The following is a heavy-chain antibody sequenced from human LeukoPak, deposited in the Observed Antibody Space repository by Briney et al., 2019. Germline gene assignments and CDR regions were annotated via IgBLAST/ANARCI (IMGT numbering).Heavy chain of an antibody. CDR1: GGSISSSSYY. Sequence: SETLSLTCTVSGGSISSSSYYWGWIRQPPGKGLEWIGSIYYSGSTYYNPSLKSRVTISVDTSKNQFSLKLSSVTAADTAVYYCARDGKYCSGGSCSGDYWGQGTLVTVSS. D-gene: IGHD2-15*01. J-gene: IGHJ4*02. V-gene: IGHV4-39*07. CDR3: ARDGKYCSGGSCSGDY. CDR2: IYYSGST.